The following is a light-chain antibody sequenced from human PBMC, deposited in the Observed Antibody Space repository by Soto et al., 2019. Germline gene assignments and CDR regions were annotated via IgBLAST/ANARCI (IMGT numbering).Light chain of an antibody. CDR3: QQYSSYPRT. CDR1: QSISSY. CDR2: DAS. J-gene: IGKJ1*01. V-gene: IGKV1-5*01. Sequence: DIQMTQSPSTLSASVGDRVTITCRASQSISSYLNWYQQKPGKAPKLLIYDASSLESGVPSRFSGSGSGTDFTLTISRLQPDDFATYYCQQYSSYPRTFGQGTKVDI.